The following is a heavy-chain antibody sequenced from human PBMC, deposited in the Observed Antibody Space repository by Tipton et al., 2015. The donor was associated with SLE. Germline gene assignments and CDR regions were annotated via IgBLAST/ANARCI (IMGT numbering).Heavy chain of an antibody. D-gene: IGHD2-2*01. CDR2: INPSGGST. CDR3: ARVVHYCSSTSCKGYGMDV. CDR1: GYTFTSYY. J-gene: IGHJ6*02. Sequence: QVQLVQSGPEVKKPGASAKVSCKASGYTFTSYYMHWVRQAPGQGLEWMGIINPSGGSTSYAQKFQGRVTMTRDTSTSTVYMELSSLRSEDTAVYYCARVVHYCSSTSCKGYGMDVWGQGTTVAVS. V-gene: IGHV1-46*01.